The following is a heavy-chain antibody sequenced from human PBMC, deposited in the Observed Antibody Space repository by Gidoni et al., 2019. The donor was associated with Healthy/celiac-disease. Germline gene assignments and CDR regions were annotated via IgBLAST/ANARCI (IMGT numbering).Heavy chain of an antibody. J-gene: IGHJ2*01. CDR2: IYYSGST. CDR3: ASLAAAFSNWYFDL. V-gene: IGHV4-39*07. CDR1: GGSISSSSYY. D-gene: IGHD6-13*01. Sequence: QLQLQESGPGLVKPSETLCLTCTVSGGSISSSSYYWGWIRQPPGKGLEWIGSIYYSGSTYYNPSLKSRVTISVDTSKNQFSLKLSSVTAADTAVYYCASLAAAFSNWYFDLWGRGTLVTVSS.